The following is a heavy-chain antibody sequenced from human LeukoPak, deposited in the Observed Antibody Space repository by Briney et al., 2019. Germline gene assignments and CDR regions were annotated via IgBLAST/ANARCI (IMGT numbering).Heavy chain of an antibody. CDR2: ISAYNGNT. J-gene: IGHJ5*02. Sequence: ASVKVSCKASGYTFTSYGISWVRQAPGQGLEWMGWISAYNGNTNYAQKLQGRVTMTTDTSTSTAYMELRSLRSDDTAVYYCTGAQSRIWGHNWFDPWGQGTLVTVSS. D-gene: IGHD2-15*01. CDR3: TGAQSRIWGHNWFDP. CDR1: GYTFTSYG. V-gene: IGHV1-18*01.